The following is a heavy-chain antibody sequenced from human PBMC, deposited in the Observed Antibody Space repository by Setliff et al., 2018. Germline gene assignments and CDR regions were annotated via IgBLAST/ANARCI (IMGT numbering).Heavy chain of an antibody. J-gene: IGHJ4*02. V-gene: IGHV3-23*01. D-gene: IGHD6-6*01. CDR3: AKSSGSSSSTNLEY. CDR2: ITDDGGTT. CDR1: GFTFFSYT. Sequence: ASVKVSCTTSGFTFFSYTMNWVRQAPGKGLEWVSAITDDGGTTHYAGSVKGRFTIARDNSNSTLYLQMNSLRVEDTALYYCAKSSGSSSSTNLEYLGPGTLVTVSS.